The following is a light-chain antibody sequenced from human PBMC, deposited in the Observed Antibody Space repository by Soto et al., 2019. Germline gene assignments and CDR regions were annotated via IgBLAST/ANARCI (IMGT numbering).Light chain of an antibody. CDR2: GAS. Sequence: EIVLTQSPCTLALSPVGRATLACSAIQRVSSGYVAWYQQKPGQAPRLLIYGASSRATGIPDRFRASASGTDFTLTISRLEPEDFAVYFCQQYGGSPAITFGQGTRLEIK. CDR3: QQYGGSPAIT. CDR1: QRVSSGY. J-gene: IGKJ5*01. V-gene: IGKV3-20*01.